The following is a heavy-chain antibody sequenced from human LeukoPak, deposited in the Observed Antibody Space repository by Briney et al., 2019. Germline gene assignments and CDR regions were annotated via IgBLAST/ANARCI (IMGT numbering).Heavy chain of an antibody. CDR3: ARTNYDYDSSGYLPPYYFDY. D-gene: IGHD3-22*01. V-gene: IGHV1-69*04. Sequence: SVKVSCKASGGTFSSYAISWVRQAPGQGLEWMGRIIPILGIANYAQKFQGRVTITADESTSTAYMELSSLRSEDTAVYYCARTNYDYDSSGYLPPYYFDYWGQGTLVTVSS. CDR1: GGTFSSYA. J-gene: IGHJ4*02. CDR2: IIPILGIA.